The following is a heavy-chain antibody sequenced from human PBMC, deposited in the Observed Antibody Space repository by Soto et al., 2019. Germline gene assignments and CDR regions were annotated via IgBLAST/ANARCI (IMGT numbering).Heavy chain of an antibody. Sequence: RGGSLRLSCAASGFTFSDYGMHWVRQAPGKGLEWVAVISYAGTNEFYADSVKGRFTVSRDNSKNTLYLQMNSLRPEDTAVYFCAKDAYSGYDVFFDYWGQGTLVTVSS. CDR1: GFTFSDYG. D-gene: IGHD5-12*01. CDR2: ISYAGTNE. J-gene: IGHJ4*02. CDR3: AKDAYSGYDVFFDY. V-gene: IGHV3-30*18.